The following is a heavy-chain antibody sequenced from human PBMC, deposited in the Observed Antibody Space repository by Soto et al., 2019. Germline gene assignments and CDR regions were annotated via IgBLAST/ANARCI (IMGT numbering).Heavy chain of an antibody. CDR3: ARDRWFGELENGGWFDP. Sequence: QVQLVHSGAEVKKPGSSVKVSCTASGGTFSSYTISWVRQAPGQGLEWMGRIIPILGIANYAQKFQGRVTITADKSTSTAYMELSSLRSEDTAVYYCARDRWFGELENGGWFDPWGQGTLVTVSS. D-gene: IGHD3-10*01. J-gene: IGHJ5*02. CDR1: GGTFSSYT. CDR2: IIPILGIA. V-gene: IGHV1-69*04.